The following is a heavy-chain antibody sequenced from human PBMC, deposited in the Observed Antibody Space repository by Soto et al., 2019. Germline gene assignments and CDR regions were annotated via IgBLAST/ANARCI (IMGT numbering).Heavy chain of an antibody. CDR2: IYTSGST. Sequence: QVQLQESGPGLVKPSETLSLTCTVSGGSISRYYWSWIRQPAGKGLEWIGRIYTSGSTNYNPSRKSRFTASVGTSKNQVSLKLSSVAAADTAVYYCARVLGWGVVAATGRWFDPWGQGTLVTVS. CDR3: ARVLGWGVVAATGRWFDP. V-gene: IGHV4-4*07. J-gene: IGHJ5*02. D-gene: IGHD2-15*01. CDR1: GGSISRYY.